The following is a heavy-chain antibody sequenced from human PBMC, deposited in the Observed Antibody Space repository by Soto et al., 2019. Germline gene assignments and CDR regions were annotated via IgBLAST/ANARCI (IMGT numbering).Heavy chain of an antibody. CDR3: ARFSGGXPAALFIYYYYYYGMDV. CDR1: GYTFTSYG. D-gene: IGHD2-2*01. CDR2: ISAYNGNT. Sequence: ASVKVSCKASGYTFTSYGISWVRQAPGQGLEWMGWISAYNGNTNYAQKLQGRVTMTTDTSTSTAYMELRSLRSDDTAVYYCARFSGGXPAALFIYYYYYYGMDVWGQGTTVTVSS. J-gene: IGHJ6*02. V-gene: IGHV1-18*01.